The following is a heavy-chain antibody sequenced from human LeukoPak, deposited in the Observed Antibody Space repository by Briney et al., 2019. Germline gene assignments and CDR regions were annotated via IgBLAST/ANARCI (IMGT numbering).Heavy chain of an antibody. Sequence: PGGSLRLSCAVSGFTFSSFAMTWVRQAPGKGLEWVSAISGSGGSTYYADSVKGRFTISRDNSKNTLYLQMNSLRAEDTAVYYCAKFSVAARPREKYAFDIWGQGTMVTVSS. CDR1: GFTFSSFA. CDR3: AKFSVAARPREKYAFDI. V-gene: IGHV3-23*01. D-gene: IGHD6-6*01. J-gene: IGHJ3*02. CDR2: ISGSGGST.